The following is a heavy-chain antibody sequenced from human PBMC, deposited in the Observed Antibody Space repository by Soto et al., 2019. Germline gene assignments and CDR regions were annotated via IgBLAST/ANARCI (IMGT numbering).Heavy chain of an antibody. D-gene: IGHD6-13*01. CDR2: VSGGGAST. CDR1: GFSFAGYA. Sequence: EVQLWESGGGFVQPGGSLRLSCAATGFSFAGYALTWVRQAPGKGLEWLSAVSGGGASTYYADSVRGRFSISRDVSGNMIYLQLNRLTAGDTATYYCASGRFSSNWYIREVVDSWGQGALITVSS. J-gene: IGHJ4*02. CDR3: ASGRFSSNWYIREVVDS. V-gene: IGHV3-23*01.